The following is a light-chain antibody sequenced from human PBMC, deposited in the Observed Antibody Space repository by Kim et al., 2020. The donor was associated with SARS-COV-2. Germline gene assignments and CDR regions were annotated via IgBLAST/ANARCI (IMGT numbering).Light chain of an antibody. CDR2: GES. CDR3: QQYNNWPPIT. CDR1: SSVSSN. V-gene: IGKV3-15*01. Sequence: SPGERAALSGRASSSVSSNLAWYQQKQGPAPRLRIYGESARATGTPARFSGSGSGTEFTLTISSLQSEDFAVDYCQQYNNWPPITFGQGTRLEIK. J-gene: IGKJ5*01.